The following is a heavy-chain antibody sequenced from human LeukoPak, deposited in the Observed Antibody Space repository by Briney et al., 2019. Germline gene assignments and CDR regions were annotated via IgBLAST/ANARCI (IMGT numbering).Heavy chain of an antibody. CDR1: GYTFTGYY. J-gene: IGHJ4*02. CDR2: INPNSGGT. V-gene: IGHV1-2*06. D-gene: IGHD4-23*01. Sequence: ASVKVSCKASGYTFTGYYMHWVRQAPGQGLEWMGRINPNSGGTNYAQKFQGRVTMTRDTSISTAYMELSSLRSEDTAVYYCARDRHGGNSEAFFDYWGQGTLVTVSS. CDR3: ARDRHGGNSEAFFDY.